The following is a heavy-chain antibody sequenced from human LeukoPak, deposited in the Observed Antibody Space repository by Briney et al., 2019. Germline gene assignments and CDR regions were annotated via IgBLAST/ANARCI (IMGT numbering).Heavy chain of an antibody. D-gene: IGHD6-13*01. J-gene: IGHJ4*02. CDR3: RIAAAGNIDY. CDR1: GYTLTELS. CDR2: FDPEDGET. V-gene: IGHV1-24*01. Sequence: ASVKVSCKVSGYTLTELSMHWMRQAPGKGLEWMGGFDPEDGETIYAQKFQGRVTMTEDTSTDTAYMELSSLRSEDTAVYYCRIAAAGNIDYWGQGTLVTVSS.